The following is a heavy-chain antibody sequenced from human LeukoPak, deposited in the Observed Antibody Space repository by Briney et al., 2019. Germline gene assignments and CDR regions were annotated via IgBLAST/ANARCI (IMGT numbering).Heavy chain of an antibody. CDR2: ISWDGGST. CDR3: AKGAVTIFGVVIREDYYYMDV. CDR1: GFTFDDYA. Sequence: GGSLRLSCAASGFTFDDYAMHWVRQAPGKGREWVSLISWDGGSTYYADSVKGRFTISRDNSKNSLYLQMNSLRAEDTALYYCAKGAVTIFGVVIREDYYYMDVWGKGTTVTVSS. J-gene: IGHJ6*03. V-gene: IGHV3-43D*04. D-gene: IGHD3-3*01.